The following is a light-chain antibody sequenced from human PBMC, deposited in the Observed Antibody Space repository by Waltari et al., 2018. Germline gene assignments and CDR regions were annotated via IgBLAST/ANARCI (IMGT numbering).Light chain of an antibody. CDR1: SGHSRSV. Sequence: PVLTQSSSASASLGSSVNLTCTPSSGHSRSVIASHQQQPANAPPYLMKLEHDGSNNRGSEGPARFSGASSGAFRSLTISTLQSEDESDYYCETWDSNTRIFGGGTKLTV. V-gene: IGLV4-60*03. CDR2: LEHDGSN. J-gene: IGLJ2*01. CDR3: ETWDSNTRI.